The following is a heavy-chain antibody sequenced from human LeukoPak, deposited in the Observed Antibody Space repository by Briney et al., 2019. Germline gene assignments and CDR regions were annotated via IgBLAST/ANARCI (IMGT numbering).Heavy chain of an antibody. J-gene: IGHJ4*02. D-gene: IGHD5-18*01. V-gene: IGHV5-51*01. CDR2: IYPSDSDA. Sequence: GESLKISCKASGYIFNTAWIGWVRQMPGKGLEWMGMIYPSDSDAKYNPSFQGQVTISADKSIKTAYLQWSSLKASDTAIYYCARRGGGNTGGFYFDYWGQGSLVTVSS. CDR1: GYIFNTAW. CDR3: ARRGGGNTGGFYFDY.